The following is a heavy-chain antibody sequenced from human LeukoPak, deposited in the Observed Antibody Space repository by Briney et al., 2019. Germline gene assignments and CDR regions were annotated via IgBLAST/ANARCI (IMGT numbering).Heavy chain of an antibody. D-gene: IGHD3-22*01. CDR1: GFSLSTSGVG. CDR2: IYWNDDK. CDR3: ARRYAMIAQRRYFDY. Sequence: SGPTLVNPTQTLTLTCTFSGFSLSTSGVGVGWIRQPPGKALEWLALIYWNDDKRYSPSLKSRLTITKDTSKNQVVLTMTNMDPVDTATYYCARRYAMIAQRRYFDYWGQGTLVTVSS. V-gene: IGHV2-5*01. J-gene: IGHJ4*02.